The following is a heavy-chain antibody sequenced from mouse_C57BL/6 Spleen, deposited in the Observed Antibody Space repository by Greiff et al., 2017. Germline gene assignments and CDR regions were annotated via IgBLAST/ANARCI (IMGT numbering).Heavy chain of an antibody. D-gene: IGHD2-3*01. CDR2: IDPKSGGT. Sequence: VQLQQPGAELVKPGASVKLSCKASGYTFTSYWMHWVKQRPGRGLEWIGRIDPKSGGTKYTEKFKGKATLTVDTPSSTAYVQLSSLTAEDSAVYYCARRGDDGFAYWGQGTLVTVSA. CDR3: ARRGDDGFAY. V-gene: IGHV1-72*01. CDR1: GYTFTSYW. J-gene: IGHJ3*01.